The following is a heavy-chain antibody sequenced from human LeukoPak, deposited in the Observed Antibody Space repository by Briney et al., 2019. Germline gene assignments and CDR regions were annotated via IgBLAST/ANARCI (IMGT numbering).Heavy chain of an antibody. J-gene: IGHJ4*02. CDR1: GFTFSSYS. CDR3: ARDYGDYDPFDY. CDR2: ISSSSSYI. D-gene: IGHD4-17*01. Sequence: GGSLRLSCAASGFTFSSYSMNWVRLAPGKGLEWVSSISSSSSYIYYADSVKGRFTISRDNAKNSLYLQMNSLRAEDTAVYYCARDYGDYDPFDYWGQGTLVTVSS. V-gene: IGHV3-21*01.